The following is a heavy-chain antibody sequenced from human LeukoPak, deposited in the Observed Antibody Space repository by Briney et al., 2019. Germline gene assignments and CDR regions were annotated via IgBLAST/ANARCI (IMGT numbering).Heavy chain of an antibody. J-gene: IGHJ3*02. V-gene: IGHV3-23*01. CDR3: AREKASSGYDALDI. D-gene: IGHD3-22*01. CDR1: GFTFSSYG. Sequence: GGSLRLSCAASGFTFSSYGMSWVRQAPGKGLEWVSAISGSGGSTYYADSVKGRFTISRENAKNSLYLQMDSLRAGDTAVYYCAREKASSGYDALDIWGQGTMVTVSS. CDR2: ISGSGGST.